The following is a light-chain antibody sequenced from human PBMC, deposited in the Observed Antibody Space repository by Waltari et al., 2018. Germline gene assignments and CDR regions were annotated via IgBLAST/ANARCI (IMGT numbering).Light chain of an antibody. V-gene: IGKV1-39*02. Sequence: DIQMTQSPSYLSASVGDRVTITCRASENVNNYLNWYQQKPGKAPKLLIYKASTLQSGVPSRFSGSGSGTDYTFTISSLQSEDVATYYCQHGYGTPFTFGPGTKLDIK. J-gene: IGKJ3*01. CDR1: ENVNNY. CDR3: QHGYGTPFT. CDR2: KAS.